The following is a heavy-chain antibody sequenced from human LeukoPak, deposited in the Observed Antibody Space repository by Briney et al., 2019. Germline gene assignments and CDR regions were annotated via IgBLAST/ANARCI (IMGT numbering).Heavy chain of an antibody. CDR3: TRAGVMASIVYFDY. CDR1: GFTFSSYA. CDR2: ISYDGSNK. V-gene: IGHV3-30-3*01. Sequence: GSLRLSCAASGFTFSSYAMHWVRQAPGKGLEWVAVISYDGSNKYYVDSVKGRFTISRDNSKNTLYLQMNSLRAEDTAVYYCTRAGVMASIVYFDYWGQGTLVTVSS. D-gene: IGHD5-24*01. J-gene: IGHJ4*02.